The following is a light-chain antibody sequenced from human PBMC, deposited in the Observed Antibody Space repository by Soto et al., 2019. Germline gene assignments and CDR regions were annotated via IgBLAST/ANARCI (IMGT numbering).Light chain of an antibody. CDR1: SSDIASYKF. CDR3: SSATNTDTLVV. J-gene: IGLJ2*01. Sequence: QSALTQPASVSGSPGQSITISCTGTSSDIASYKFVSWFQHHPGKAPKLLIYEVNNRPSGISNRFSGSKSGNTASLTISGLRPEDEANYFCSSATNTDTLVVFGGGTKLTVL. CDR2: EVN. V-gene: IGLV2-14*01.